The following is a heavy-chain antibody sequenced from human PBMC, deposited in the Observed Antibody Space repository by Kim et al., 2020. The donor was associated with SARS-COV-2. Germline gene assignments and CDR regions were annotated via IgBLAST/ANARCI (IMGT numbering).Heavy chain of an antibody. V-gene: IGHV4-34*01. J-gene: IGHJ5*02. D-gene: IGHD6-25*01. CDR3: AKPGLPRYNWFDP. CDR2: INHSGST. Sequence: SETLSLTCAVYGGSFSDYYWTWIRQPPGKGLEWIGEINHSGSTNYNPSLKSRVTISVDTSTDQFSLKLRSVTAADTAVYYCAKPGLPRYNWFDPWGQETLVTGSS. CDR1: GGSFSDYY.